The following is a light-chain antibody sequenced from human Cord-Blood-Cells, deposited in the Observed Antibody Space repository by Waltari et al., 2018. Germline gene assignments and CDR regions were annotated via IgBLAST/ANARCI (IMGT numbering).Light chain of an antibody. CDR1: QSISSY. J-gene: IGKJ1*01. V-gene: IGKV1-39*01. CDR2: AAS. Sequence: DIQLTQSPSSLSASVGDRVTITCRASQSISSYLNWYQQKPGKAPKLLIYAASSLQSGGPSRFSGSGSGTDFTLTICSLQPEDFATYYCQQSYSTPPWTFGQGTKVEIK. CDR3: QQSYSTPPWT.